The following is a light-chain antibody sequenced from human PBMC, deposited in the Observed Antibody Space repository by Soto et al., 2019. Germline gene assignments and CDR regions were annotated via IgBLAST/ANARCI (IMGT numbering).Light chain of an antibody. Sequence: EIVLTQSPDTLSLSPGERATLSCRASQSVRNNYLAWYQQKPGQAPRLLIYEASFRHGGIQVKFSGSGSGTDFTLTINRLQPEDFAVYYCQQYGGAPYTFAQGTKLEF. CDR1: QSVRNNY. CDR3: QQYGGAPYT. CDR2: EAS. J-gene: IGKJ2*01. V-gene: IGKV3-20*01.